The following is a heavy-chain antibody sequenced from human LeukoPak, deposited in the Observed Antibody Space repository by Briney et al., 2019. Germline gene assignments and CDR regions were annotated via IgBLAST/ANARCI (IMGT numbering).Heavy chain of an antibody. CDR1: GFTFSRYA. D-gene: IGHD3-10*02. CDR2: KSYDGVNT. V-gene: IGHV3-30*04. J-gene: IGHJ6*04. CDR3: AELGITMIGGV. Sequence: PGGSLRLSCAGSGFTFSRYAMHWVRQAPGKGLEWVAVKSYDGVNTYYADSVKGRFSISRDNSKNTVYLQMNSLRAEDTAVYYCAELGITMIGGVWGKGTTVTISS.